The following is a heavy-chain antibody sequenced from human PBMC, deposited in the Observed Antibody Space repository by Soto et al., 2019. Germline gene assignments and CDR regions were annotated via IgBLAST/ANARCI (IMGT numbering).Heavy chain of an antibody. CDR2: VSGSGGST. Sequence: GGSLRLSCAASGFNCRSYAMSWVRQDPGKGLEWVSAVSGSGGSTYYADSVKGRFTISRDNSKNTLYLQMNSLRAEDTAVYYCAGKRYSYGYALYYYYGMDVWGQGTTVTVSS. V-gene: IGHV3-23*01. CDR1: GFNCRSYA. J-gene: IGHJ6*02. CDR3: AGKRYSYGYALYYYYGMDV. D-gene: IGHD5-18*01.